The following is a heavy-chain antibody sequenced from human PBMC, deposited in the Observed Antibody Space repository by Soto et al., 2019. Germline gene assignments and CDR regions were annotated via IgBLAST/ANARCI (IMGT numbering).Heavy chain of an antibody. CDR1: GLTFSNYA. V-gene: IGHV3-30-3*01. CDR2: ISYDGTNR. J-gene: IGHJ4*02. D-gene: IGHD4-17*01. Sequence: QVHLVESGGGVVQPGRSLRLSCAASGLTFSNYAMHWVRQAPGKGLEWVAFISYDGTNRCYPDSVKGRFTISRDNSKNSVXXQMNSLKTEDTAVYYCARESSSTVTTGGGGSAKDYWGQGTLVTVSS. CDR3: ARESSSTVTTGGGGSAKDY.